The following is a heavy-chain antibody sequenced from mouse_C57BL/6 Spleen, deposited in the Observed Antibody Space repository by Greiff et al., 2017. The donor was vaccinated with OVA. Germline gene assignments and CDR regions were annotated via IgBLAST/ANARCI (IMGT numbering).Heavy chain of an antibody. CDR3: ARGGTGTYAMDY. CDR1: GYTFTDYY. D-gene: IGHD4-1*01. CDR2: IYPGSGNT. J-gene: IGHJ4*01. V-gene: IGHV1-76*01. Sequence: VQLQQSGAELVRPGASVKLSCKASGYTFTDYYINWVKQRPGQGLEWIARIYPGSGNTYYNEKFKGKATLTAEKSSITAYMQLSSLTSEDSAVYFCARGGTGTYAMDYWGQGTSVTVSS.